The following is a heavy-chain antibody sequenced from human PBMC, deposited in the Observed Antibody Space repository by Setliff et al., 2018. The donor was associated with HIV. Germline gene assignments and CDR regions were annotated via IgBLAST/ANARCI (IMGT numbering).Heavy chain of an antibody. V-gene: IGHV1-8*01. CDR3: AREGAVVGTSRPHFDD. D-gene: IGHD6-19*01. J-gene: IGHJ4*02. Sequence: ASVKVSCKASGYTFSSHDINWVRQVTGQGLEWMGWMNPGSGNTGYSQKFQGRVTMTRNTSISTAYMELNSLESEDTAVYYCAREGAVVGTSRPHFDDWGQGALVTVSS. CDR1: GYTFSSHD. CDR2: MNPGSGNT.